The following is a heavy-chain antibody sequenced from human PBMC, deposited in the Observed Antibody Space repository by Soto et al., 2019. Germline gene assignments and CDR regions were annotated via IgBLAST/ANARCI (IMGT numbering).Heavy chain of an antibody. D-gene: IGHD2-2*01. CDR2: FHYGEST. Sequence: SETLSLTCTVSGGSISSGPYSWGWIRQPPGEGLEWIATFHYGESTHYNPSLESRVTVSVDTSQNHFSLKVSSVTVADTAVYYCARLGGFCSSTNCYGYYAMDVWGQGAPVTVSS. V-gene: IGHV4-39*02. J-gene: IGHJ6*02. CDR1: GGSISSGPYS. CDR3: ARLGGFCSSTNCYGYYAMDV.